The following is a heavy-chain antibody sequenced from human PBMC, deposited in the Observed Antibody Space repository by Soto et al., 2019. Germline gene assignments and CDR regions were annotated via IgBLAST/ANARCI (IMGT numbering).Heavy chain of an antibody. CDR2: ISGTAHAT. J-gene: IGHJ4*02. D-gene: IGHD3-3*02. Sequence: EVQLLESGGGLVQPGGPLRISCAASGFDFSNYGMSWVRQAPGKGLEWVSAISGTAHATYDAASVKGRFTISRDNSKNTLYLQMNSLRVEDTAVYFCVKDAPQPFSDWGQGTLVTVSS. CDR3: VKDAPQPFSD. V-gene: IGHV3-23*01. CDR1: GFDFSNYG.